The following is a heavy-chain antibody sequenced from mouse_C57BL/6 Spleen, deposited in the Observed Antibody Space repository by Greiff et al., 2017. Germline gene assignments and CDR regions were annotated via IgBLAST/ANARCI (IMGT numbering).Heavy chain of an antibody. CDR2: ISGGGGNT. V-gene: IGHV5-9*01. J-gene: IGHJ1*03. CDR3: ARQTVVADYWYFDV. D-gene: IGHD1-1*01. Sequence: EVKLVESGGGLVKPGGSLKLSCAASGFTFSSYTMSWVRQTPEKRLEWVATISGGGGNTYYPDSVKGRFTISRDNAKNTLYLQMSSLRSEDTALYYCARQTVVADYWYFDVWGTGTTVTVSS. CDR1: GFTFSSYT.